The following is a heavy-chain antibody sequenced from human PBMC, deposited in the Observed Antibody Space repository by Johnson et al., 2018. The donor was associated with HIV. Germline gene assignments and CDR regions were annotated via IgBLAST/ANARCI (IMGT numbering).Heavy chain of an antibody. CDR2: IKQDGSEK. V-gene: IGHV3-7*05. CDR1: GFTFSSYW. D-gene: IGHD1-26*01. J-gene: IGHJ3*01. CDR3: ARDRGYSGSYYSVAFDV. Sequence: MLLVESGGGVVQPGRSLRLSCAASGFTFSSYWMSWVRQAPGKGLEWVANIKQDGSEKYYVDSLKGRFTISRDNVKKSLFLQMNGLRADDTAVYYCARDRGYSGSYYSVAFDVWGQGAMVTVSS.